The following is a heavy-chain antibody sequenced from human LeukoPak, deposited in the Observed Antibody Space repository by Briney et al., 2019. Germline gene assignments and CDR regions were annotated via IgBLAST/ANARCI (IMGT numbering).Heavy chain of an antibody. CDR2: IYYTGST. CDR1: GGSVSNGNYY. CDR3: ARSQNYYGSGDY. J-gene: IGHJ4*02. V-gene: IGHV4-61*01. D-gene: IGHD3-10*01. Sequence: SETLSLTCTVSGGSVSNGNYYWRWLRQPPGKALEWIGYIYYTGSTNYNPSLEGRVTISVDTSKNQFSVKLSSVTAADTAVYYCARSQNYYGSGDYWSQGTLVTVSS.